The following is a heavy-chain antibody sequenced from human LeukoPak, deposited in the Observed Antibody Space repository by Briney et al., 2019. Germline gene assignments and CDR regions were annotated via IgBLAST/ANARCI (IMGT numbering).Heavy chain of an antibody. Sequence: SETLSLTCTVSGGSISSSSYYWGWIRQPPGKGLEWIANIYHTGSAHYNPSLKSRVTISVDTSKNQFSLKLSSVTAADTAVYYCARYCTSTTCILRGFDYRGQGTLVTVSS. D-gene: IGHD2-2*01. J-gene: IGHJ4*02. CDR3: ARYCTSTTCILRGFDY. V-gene: IGHV4-39*07. CDR2: IYHTGSA. CDR1: GGSISSSSYY.